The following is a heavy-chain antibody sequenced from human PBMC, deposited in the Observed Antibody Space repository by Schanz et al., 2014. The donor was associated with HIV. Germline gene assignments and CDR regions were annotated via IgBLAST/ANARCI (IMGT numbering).Heavy chain of an antibody. V-gene: IGHV3-30*18. CDR2: ISYDGTKK. CDR3: AKDRNYYESKYRGKGNYYYYYGMDV. CDR1: GFSFDTFG. J-gene: IGHJ6*02. D-gene: IGHD3-22*01. Sequence: QVQLVESGGGVVQPGRSLRLSCAGSGFSFDTFGIHWVRQAPGKGLEWVAVISYDGTKKHYADSVKGRFTISRDNSKNSLSLLIKSLRADDAAVYYCAKDRNYYESKYRGKGNYYYYYGMDVWGQGTTVTVSS.